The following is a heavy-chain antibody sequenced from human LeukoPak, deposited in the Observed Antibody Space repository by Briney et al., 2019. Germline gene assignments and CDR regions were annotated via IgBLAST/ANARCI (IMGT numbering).Heavy chain of an antibody. J-gene: IGHJ4*02. D-gene: IGHD3-3*01. CDR3: VKDTIFTVDPFDY. V-gene: IGHV3-7*01. CDR1: GFAFSNYW. CDR2: IKQDGSEK. Sequence: GGSLRLSCAASGFAFSNYWMSWVRQAPGKGLEWVANIKQDGSEKYYVDSVKGRFTISRDNSKNTLYLEMNSLRAEDTAIYYCVKDTIFTVDPFDYWGQGTLVTVSS.